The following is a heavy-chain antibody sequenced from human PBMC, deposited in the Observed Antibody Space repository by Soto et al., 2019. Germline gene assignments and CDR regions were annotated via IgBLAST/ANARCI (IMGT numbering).Heavy chain of an antibody. J-gene: IGHJ4*02. V-gene: IGHV3-23*01. CDR1: GFTFSNYA. CDR2: ILHDETP. CDR3: AKDLFPTSGQRFFFES. D-gene: IGHD2-21*01. Sequence: GGSLRLSCAASGFTFSNYAMTWVRQAPGRGLEWVSTILHDETPFYTDSVKGRFTISRDNVRGTLYLQMNGLRVEDAALYFCAKDLFPTSGQRFFFESWGQGRLVTVSS.